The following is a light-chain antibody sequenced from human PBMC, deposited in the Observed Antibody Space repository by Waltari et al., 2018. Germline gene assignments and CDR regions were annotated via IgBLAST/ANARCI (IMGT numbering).Light chain of an antibody. J-gene: IGKJ1*01. CDR3: LQYNSYSWT. CDR1: QTISNW. CDR2: KAA. Sequence: DIQMTQSPSTLSASVGDRVTITCRASQTISNWLAWCQQKPGKAPTLLIYKAAGLESGVPSRFSGSGSGTDFTLTSSSLQPEDVGTYYCLQYNSYSWTFGHGTKVEI. V-gene: IGKV1-5*03.